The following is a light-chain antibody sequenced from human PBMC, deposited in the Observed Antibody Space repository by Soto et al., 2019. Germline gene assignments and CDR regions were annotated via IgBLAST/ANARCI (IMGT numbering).Light chain of an antibody. CDR3: SSYTSSSTYV. CDR2: DVS. CDR1: SSDVGGCNY. V-gene: IGLV2-14*03. J-gene: IGLJ1*01. Sequence: QSALTQPASVSGSPGQSINISCTGTSSDVGGCNYVSWYQQHPGKAPKLIIFDVSHRPSGFSNRFSGSKSGNTASLTISGLQAEDEADYYCSSYTSSSTYVFGTGTKLTVL.